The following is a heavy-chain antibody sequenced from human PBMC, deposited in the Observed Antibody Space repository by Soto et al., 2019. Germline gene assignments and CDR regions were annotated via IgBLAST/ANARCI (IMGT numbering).Heavy chain of an antibody. CDR1: GGSVSSDDYY. V-gene: IGHV4-30-4*01. J-gene: IGHJ5*02. CDR2: IYYNGNT. Sequence: PSETLSLTCTVSGGSVSSDDYYWSWIRQPPGKGLEWIGYIYYNGNTYYNPSLKSRVSVSLDTSKNQFSLKVNSVTAADTAVYYCVGEIRSVSSWFDTWGPGTLVTVSS. CDR3: VGEIRSVSSWFDT.